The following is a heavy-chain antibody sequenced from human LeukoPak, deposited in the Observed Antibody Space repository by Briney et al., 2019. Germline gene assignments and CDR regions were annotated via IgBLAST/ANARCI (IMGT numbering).Heavy chain of an antibody. CDR3: ARDRGQRSTGTSRFDP. D-gene: IGHD1-1*01. Sequence: KPSETLSLTCAVYGGSFSGYYWSWIRQHPGKGLEWIGYIYYSGSTYYNPSLKSRVTLSVDTSKNQFSLKLSSVTAADTAVYYCARDRGQRSTGTSRFDPWGQGTLVTVSS. CDR1: GGSFSGYY. J-gene: IGHJ5*02. CDR2: IYYSGST. V-gene: IGHV4-31*11.